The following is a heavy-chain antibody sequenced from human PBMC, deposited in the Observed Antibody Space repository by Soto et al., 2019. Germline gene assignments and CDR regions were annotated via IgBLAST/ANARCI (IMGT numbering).Heavy chain of an antibody. J-gene: IGHJ4*02. CDR3: ARDHYSSSWYGSYFDY. Sequence: VAVIWYDGSNNYYADSVKGRFTISRDNSKNTLYLQMNSLRAEDTAVYYCARDHYSSSWYGSYFDYWGQGTLVTVSS. CDR2: IWYDGSNN. V-gene: IGHV3-33*01. D-gene: IGHD6-13*01.